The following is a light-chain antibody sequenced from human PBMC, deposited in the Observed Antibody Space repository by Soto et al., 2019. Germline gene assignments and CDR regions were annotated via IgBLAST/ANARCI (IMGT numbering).Light chain of an antibody. CDR2: GVS. Sequence: EIVLTQSPGTLSLSPGERATLSCRASQSVRSSYLAWYQQKLGQAPRLLICGVSNRATGIPDRFSGSGSGTDFTLTISRLESEDFAVYYCQQYGTSPRTFGQGTKVEIK. CDR3: QQYGTSPRT. J-gene: IGKJ1*01. CDR1: QSVRSSY. V-gene: IGKV3-20*01.